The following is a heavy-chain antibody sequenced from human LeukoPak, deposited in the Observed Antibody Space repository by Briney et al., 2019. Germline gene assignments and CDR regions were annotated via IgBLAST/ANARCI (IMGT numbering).Heavy chain of an antibody. J-gene: IGHJ4*02. V-gene: IGHV4-34*01. CDR1: GGSFGGYY. CDR3: ARTTPNCSSTSCTPYYFDY. Sequence: SETLSLTCAVYGGSFGGYYWSWIRQPPGKGLEWIGEINHSGSTNYNPSLKSRVTISVDTSKNQFSLKLSSVTAADTAVYYCARTTPNCSSTSCTPYYFDYWGQGTLVTVSS. D-gene: IGHD2-2*01. CDR2: INHSGST.